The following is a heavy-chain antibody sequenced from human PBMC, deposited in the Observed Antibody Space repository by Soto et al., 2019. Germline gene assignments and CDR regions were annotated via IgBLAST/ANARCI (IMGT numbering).Heavy chain of an antibody. D-gene: IGHD6-6*01. CDR1: DHSISRGYY. CDR2: IFHSGFT. J-gene: IGHJ5*02. Sequence: PXETLSLTGAVSDHSISRGYYWACIRQPPGKGLEWIGSIFHSGFTYHNPSLKSRVTISIDTSKNQFSLKLTSLTGADTAVYYCAREYSSSWNWFDPWGQGTLGTV. V-gene: IGHV4-38-2*01. CDR3: AREYSSSWNWFDP.